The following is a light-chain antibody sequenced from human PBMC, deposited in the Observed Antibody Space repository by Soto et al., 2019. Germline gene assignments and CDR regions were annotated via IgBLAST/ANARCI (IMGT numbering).Light chain of an antibody. CDR3: QKYNSAPWT. V-gene: IGKV1-27*01. CDR1: QGISNY. CDR2: VAS. J-gene: IGKJ1*01. Sequence: DIQMTQSPSSLSASVGDRVTITCRASQGISNYLAWYQQQPGKVPKLLIYVASPWQSRVPSRFSGSGSGTAFPLTISSLQHEDVSTYYWQKYNSAPWTFGQGTKVEIK.